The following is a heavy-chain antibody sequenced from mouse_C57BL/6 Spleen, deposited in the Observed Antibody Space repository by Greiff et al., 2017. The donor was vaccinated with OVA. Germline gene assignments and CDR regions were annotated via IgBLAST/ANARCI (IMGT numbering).Heavy chain of an antibody. CDR1: GYTFTSYW. D-gene: IGHD4-1*01. Sequence: VQLKQPGAELVKPGASVKLSCKASGYTFTSYWMQWVKQRPGQGLEWIGEIDPSDSYTNYNQKFKGKATLTVDTSSSTAYMQLSSLTSEDSAVYYCAQLTGTPFDYWGQGTTLTVSS. CDR2: IDPSDSYT. V-gene: IGHV1-50*01. J-gene: IGHJ2*01. CDR3: AQLTGTPFDY.